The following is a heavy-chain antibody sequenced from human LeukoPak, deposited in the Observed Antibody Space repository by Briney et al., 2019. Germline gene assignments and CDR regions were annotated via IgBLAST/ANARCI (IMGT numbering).Heavy chain of an antibody. J-gene: IGHJ5*02. D-gene: IGHD6-19*01. CDR2: ISGSGGST. CDR1: GFTFSSYA. Sequence: GGSLRLSCAASGFTFSSYAMSWVRQAPGKGLEWVSAISGSGGSTYYADSVKGRFTISRDNSKNTLYLQMNSLRAEDTAVYYCARRVAVAGTGNWFDPWGQGTLVTVSS. CDR3: ARRVAVAGTGNWFDP. V-gene: IGHV3-23*01.